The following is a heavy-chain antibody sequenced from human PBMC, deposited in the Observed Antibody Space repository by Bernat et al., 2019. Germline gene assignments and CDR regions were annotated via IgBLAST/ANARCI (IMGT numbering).Heavy chain of an antibody. D-gene: IGHD6-13*01. CDR1: GGSISSSSYY. J-gene: IGHJ4*02. Sequence: QLQLQESGPGLVKPSETLSLTCTVSGGSISSSSYYWGWIRQPPGKGLEWIGSIYYSGSTYYNPSLKSRVTISVDTSKNQFSLKLSSVTAADTAVYYCARQPPLYSSSWYRTGPFDYWGQGTLVTVSS. V-gene: IGHV4-39*01. CDR3: ARQPPLYSSSWYRTGPFDY. CDR2: IYYSGST.